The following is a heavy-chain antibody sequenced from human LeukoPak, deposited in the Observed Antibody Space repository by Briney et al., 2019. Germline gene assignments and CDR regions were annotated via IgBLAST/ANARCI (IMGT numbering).Heavy chain of an antibody. J-gene: IGHJ4*02. CDR1: GFTFDDYA. Sequence: SGGSLRLSCAASGFTFDDYAMHWVRQAPGKGLEWVSGISWNSGSIGYADSVKGRFTISRDNAKNSLYLQMNSLRAEDMALYYCAKASYCGGDCYHYYFDYWGQGTLVTVSS. D-gene: IGHD2-21*01. CDR2: ISWNSGSI. V-gene: IGHV3-9*03. CDR3: AKASYCGGDCYHYYFDY.